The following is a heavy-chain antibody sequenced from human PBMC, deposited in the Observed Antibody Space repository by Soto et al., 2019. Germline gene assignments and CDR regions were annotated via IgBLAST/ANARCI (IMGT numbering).Heavy chain of an antibody. CDR1: GFSFSNYA. Sequence: HLVESGGGVVQPGRSLRLSCVASGFSFSNYAMHWVRQAPGKGLEWVAIIWSDGSNIKYADSVKGRFIISRDNSKNTVYLHMDSLRIDDTAMYYCARDVLGNNWFDPWGQGTLVTVSS. D-gene: IGHD2-15*01. CDR3: ARDVLGNNWFDP. V-gene: IGHV3-33*01. J-gene: IGHJ5*02. CDR2: IWSDGSNI.